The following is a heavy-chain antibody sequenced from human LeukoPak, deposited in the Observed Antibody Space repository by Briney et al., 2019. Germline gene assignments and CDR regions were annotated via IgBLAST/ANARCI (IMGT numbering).Heavy chain of an antibody. CDR3: AKVNDFWSGFDY. CDR1: GFTFRNYG. CDR2: ISGSGDST. D-gene: IGHD3-3*01. J-gene: IGHJ4*02. V-gene: IGHV3-23*01. Sequence: GGSLRLSCAASGFTFRNYGMSWVRQAPGKGLEWVSTISGSGDSTYYADSVKGRFTISRDNSKNTLYLQMNSLRAEDTSVYYCAKVNDFWSGFDYWGQGTLVTVSS.